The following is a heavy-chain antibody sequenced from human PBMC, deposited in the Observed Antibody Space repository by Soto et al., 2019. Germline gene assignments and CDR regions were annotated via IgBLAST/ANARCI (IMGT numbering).Heavy chain of an antibody. D-gene: IGHD6-13*01. CDR2: IIPIFGTA. J-gene: IGHJ4*02. V-gene: IGHV1-69*06. CDR3: ATASEIAAAGY. Sequence: SVKVSCKASGGTFSSYAISWVRQAPGQGLEWMGGIIPIFGTANYAQKFQGRVTMTEDTSTDTAYMELSSLRSEDTAVYYCATASEIAAAGYWGQGTLVTVSS. CDR1: GGTFSSYA.